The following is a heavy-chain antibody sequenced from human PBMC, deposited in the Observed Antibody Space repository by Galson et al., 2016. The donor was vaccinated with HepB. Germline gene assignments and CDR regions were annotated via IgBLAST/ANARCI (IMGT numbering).Heavy chain of an antibody. J-gene: IGHJ5*02. CDR3: ASDERVYDSGDYRPTNWFDP. D-gene: IGHD4-17*01. CDR2: ISGTSTYI. Sequence: SLRLSCAASGFTFRDYSMNWFRQAPGKGLEWVSSISGTSTYIYYADSVKGRFTISRDNAKNSLYLQMNSLRADDTAVYYCASDERVYDSGDYRPTNWFDPWGQGTLVTVSS. V-gene: IGHV3-21*01. CDR1: GFTFRDYS.